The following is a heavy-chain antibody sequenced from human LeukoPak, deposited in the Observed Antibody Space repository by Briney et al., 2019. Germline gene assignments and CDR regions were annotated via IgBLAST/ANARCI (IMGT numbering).Heavy chain of an antibody. V-gene: IGHV4-59*01. D-gene: IGHD1-14*01. Sequence: KPSETLSLTCTVSGVSISTCYWSWIRQPPGKGLEWLGYIYSSGSTYYNPSLKSRVTISVDTSKKQFSLKLSSVTAADTAVYYCAREGTTHAGVDQWGQGTLVTVSS. CDR3: AREGTTHAGVDQ. J-gene: IGHJ4*02. CDR2: IYSSGST. CDR1: GVSISTCY.